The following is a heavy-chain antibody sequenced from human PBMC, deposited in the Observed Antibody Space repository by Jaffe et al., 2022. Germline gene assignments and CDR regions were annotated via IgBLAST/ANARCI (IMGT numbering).Heavy chain of an antibody. Sequence: EVQLVESGGGLVQPGGSLRLSCAASGFTFSSYWMHWVRQAPGKGLVWVSRINSDGSSTSYADSVKGRFTISRDNAKNTLYLQMNSLRAEDTAVYYCARDADYGDDLWYFDYWGQGTLVTVSS. CDR2: INSDGSST. CDR3: ARDADYGDDLWYFDY. CDR1: GFTFSSYW. D-gene: IGHD4-17*01. J-gene: IGHJ4*02. V-gene: IGHV3-74*01.